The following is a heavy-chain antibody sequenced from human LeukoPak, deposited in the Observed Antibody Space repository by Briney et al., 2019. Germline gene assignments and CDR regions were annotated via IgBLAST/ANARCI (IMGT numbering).Heavy chain of an antibody. V-gene: IGHV3-30*02. J-gene: IGHJ6*03. D-gene: IGHD2-21*02. Sequence: GSLRLSFAASGFTFSSYGMHWVRQAPGKGVEGVAFIRYDGSNKYYSDSVKGRFTISRDNSKNTLYLQMNSLRAEDTAVYYCAKEDCGGDCYPQDYYYYYYMDVWGKGTTVTVSS. CDR3: AKEDCGGDCYPQDYYYYYYMDV. CDR2: IRYDGSNK. CDR1: GFTFSSYG.